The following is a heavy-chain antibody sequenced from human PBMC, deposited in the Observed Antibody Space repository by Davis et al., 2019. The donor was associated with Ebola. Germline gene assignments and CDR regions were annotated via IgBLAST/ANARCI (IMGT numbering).Heavy chain of an antibody. D-gene: IGHD4-17*01. V-gene: IGHV3-53*01. Sequence: GESLKISCAASGFIVSDKYMSWVRQAPGKGLEWVSVIYRDGRTYYADSVKGRFTISRDNSKNTVYLQTNSLRAEDTAVYYCARHVYGDFWYFDPWGRGTRVTVSS. CDR2: IYRDGRT. J-gene: IGHJ2*01. CDR3: ARHVYGDFWYFDP. CDR1: GFIVSDKY.